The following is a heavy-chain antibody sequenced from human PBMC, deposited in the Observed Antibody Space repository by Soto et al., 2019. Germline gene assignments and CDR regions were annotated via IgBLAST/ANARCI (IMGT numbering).Heavy chain of an antibody. J-gene: IGHJ4*02. Sequence: QVQLVQSGAEVKKPGASVKVSCKASGYTFTSYGISWVRQAPGQGLELMGWLSAYNGNTNNAQKLQGRFTMTTDTSTTTADMGLRGLRSGDTAVYYCAVWGGVGLCSAYYFDYWGQGTLVTVSS. D-gene: IGHD3-16*01. CDR2: LSAYNGNT. CDR3: AVWGGVGLCSAYYFDY. V-gene: IGHV1-18*01. CDR1: GYTFTSYG.